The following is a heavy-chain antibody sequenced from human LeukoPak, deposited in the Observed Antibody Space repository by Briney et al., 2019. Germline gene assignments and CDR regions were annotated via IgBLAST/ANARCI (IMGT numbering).Heavy chain of an antibody. J-gene: IGHJ5*02. CDR1: GGSISSGSYY. D-gene: IGHD3-10*01. Sequence: SETLSLTCTVSGGSISSGSYYWSWIRQPAGKGLEWIGRIHTSGSTNYNPSLKSRVTISVDTSKNQFSLKLSSVTAADTAVYYCARVHGSGSYYGGWFDPWGQGTLVTVSS. V-gene: IGHV4-61*02. CDR2: IHTSGST. CDR3: ARVHGSGSYYGGWFDP.